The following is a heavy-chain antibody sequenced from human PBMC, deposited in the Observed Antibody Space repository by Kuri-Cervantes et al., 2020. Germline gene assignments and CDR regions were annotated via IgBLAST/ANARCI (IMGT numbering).Heavy chain of an antibody. CDR3: ARDSSHYYDSSGYYDY. CDR2: IYTSGST. J-gene: IGHJ4*02. V-gene: IGHV4-61*02. D-gene: IGHD3-22*01. Sequence: SETLSLTCTVSGGSISSGSYYWSWIRQPAGKGLEWIGRIYTSGSTNYNPSLKSRVTISVDTSKNQFSLKLSSVTAADTAVYYCARDSSHYYDSSGYYDYWGQGTLVTVSS. CDR1: GGSISSGSYY.